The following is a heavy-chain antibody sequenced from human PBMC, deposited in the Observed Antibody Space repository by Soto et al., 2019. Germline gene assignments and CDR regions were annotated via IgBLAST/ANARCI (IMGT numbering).Heavy chain of an antibody. CDR2: IDPSDSYT. D-gene: IGHD3-3*01. Sequence: PGESLKISCKGSGYSFTSYWISWLRQMPGKGLEWMGRIDPSDSYTNYSPSFQGHVTISADKSISTAYLQWSSLKASDTAMYYCARGFWSDYLYYSYNGMDVWGQGTTVTVSS. CDR1: GYSFTSYW. J-gene: IGHJ6*02. V-gene: IGHV5-10-1*01. CDR3: ARGFWSDYLYYSYNGMDV.